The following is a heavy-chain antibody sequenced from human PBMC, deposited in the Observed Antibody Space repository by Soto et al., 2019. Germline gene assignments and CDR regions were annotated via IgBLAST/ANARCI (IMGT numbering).Heavy chain of an antibody. CDR2: IYYSGST. V-gene: IGHV4-31*03. D-gene: IGHD4-17*01. Sequence: QVQLQESGPGLVKPSQTLSLTCTVSGGSISSGGYYWSWIRQHPGKGLEWIGYIYYSGSTYYNPSLESRITISVDPTNNQSSLNLSSVTAADTAVYYCARAAPPAYGDYYYCYGMDVWGQGTTVTVSS. J-gene: IGHJ6*02. CDR1: GGSISSGGYY. CDR3: ARAAPPAYGDYYYCYGMDV.